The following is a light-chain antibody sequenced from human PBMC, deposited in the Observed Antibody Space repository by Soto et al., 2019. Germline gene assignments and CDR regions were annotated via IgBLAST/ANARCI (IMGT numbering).Light chain of an antibody. Sequence: EFVLTQSPGTLSLSPGERATLSCRASQSVSSYLAWYQQKPGQAPRLLIYGASSRATGIPDRFSGSGSGTDFTLTNSRLEPEDFAVYYCQQYGSSQTFGQGTKVDI. CDR3: QQYGSSQT. V-gene: IGKV3-20*01. CDR2: GAS. CDR1: QSVSSY. J-gene: IGKJ1*01.